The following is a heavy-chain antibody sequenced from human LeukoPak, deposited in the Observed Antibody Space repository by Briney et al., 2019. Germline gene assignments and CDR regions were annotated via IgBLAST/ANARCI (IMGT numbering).Heavy chain of an antibody. J-gene: IGHJ6*02. V-gene: IGHV3-43*02. CDR3: AKDFRWAMIDGMDV. D-gene: IGHD3-22*01. CDR1: GFTFDDYA. Sequence: PGGSLRLSCAASGFTFDDYAMHWVRQAPGKGLEWVSLISGDGGSTYYADSVKSRFTISRDNSKNSLYLQMNSLRTEDTALYYCAKDFRWAMIDGMDVWGQGTTVTVSS. CDR2: ISGDGGST.